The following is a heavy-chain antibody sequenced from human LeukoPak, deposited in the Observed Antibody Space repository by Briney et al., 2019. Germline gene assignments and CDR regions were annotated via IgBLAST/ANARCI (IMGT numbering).Heavy chain of an antibody. Sequence: SETLSLTCTVSGGSISSYYWSWIRQPAGKGLEWIGRIYTSGSTNYNPSLKSRVTISVDTSKNQFSLKLISVTAADTAVYYCARDADIVATIRSFDPWGQGTLVTVSS. V-gene: IGHV4-4*07. CDR1: GGSISSYY. CDR2: IYTSGST. D-gene: IGHD5-12*01. CDR3: ARDADIVATIRSFDP. J-gene: IGHJ5*02.